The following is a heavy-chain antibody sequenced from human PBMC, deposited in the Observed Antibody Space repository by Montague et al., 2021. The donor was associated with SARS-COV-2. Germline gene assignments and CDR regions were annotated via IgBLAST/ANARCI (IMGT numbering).Heavy chain of an antibody. CDR3: ARHGTPGYGPFDS. CDR1: GDSISSSSYF. J-gene: IGHJ4*02. Sequence: SETLSLTRSVSGDSISSSSYFWGWIRQPPGKGLEWIGSIYYSGSTFYNPSLKSRVTISVDTSKKQFSLKLTSVTAADTALYFCARHGTPGYGPFDSWGQGTLVAVSS. D-gene: IGHD5-12*01. CDR2: IYYSGST. V-gene: IGHV4-39*01.